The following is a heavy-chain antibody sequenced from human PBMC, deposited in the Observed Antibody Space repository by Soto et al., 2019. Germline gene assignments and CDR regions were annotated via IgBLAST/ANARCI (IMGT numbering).Heavy chain of an antibody. CDR2: IIPIFGTA. CDR1: GGTFSTYA. CDR3: AREIFGVIISGGRDAFDI. Sequence: QVQLVQSGAEVKKPGSSVKVSCKASGGTFSTYAISWVRQAPGQGLEWMGGIIPIFGTAKYARKFQGRVTMTGDKSTSTAYMELSSLRSEDTAVYYCAREIFGVIISGGRDAFDIWGQGTMVTVSS. V-gene: IGHV1-69*06. D-gene: IGHD3-3*01. J-gene: IGHJ3*02.